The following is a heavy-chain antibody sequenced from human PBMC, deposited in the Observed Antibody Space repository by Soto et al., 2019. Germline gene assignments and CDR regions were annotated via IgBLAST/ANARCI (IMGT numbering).Heavy chain of an antibody. CDR2: IYWDDER. CDR1: GFSLSTGGVG. Sequence: SGTTLVNPTHTLTLTCTFSGFSLSTGGVGVGWIRQPPGKALEWLALIYWDDERRYSPSLKSRLIITKDTSKNQVVLTMTNMDPVDTATYSCAYSRRRPSCSSGNCYFWDYWGQGTLVTVSS. V-gene: IGHV2-5*02. D-gene: IGHD2-15*01. J-gene: IGHJ4*02. CDR3: AYSRRRPSCSSGNCYFWDY.